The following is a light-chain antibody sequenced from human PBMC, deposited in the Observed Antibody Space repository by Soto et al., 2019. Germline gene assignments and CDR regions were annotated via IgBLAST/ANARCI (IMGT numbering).Light chain of an antibody. CDR1: NSDVGAYNY. J-gene: IGLJ1*01. Sequence: QSALTQPASVSGSPGQSITISCTGTNSDVGAYNYVSWYQQHPGKAPKLILYEVNNRPSGVSNRFSGSKSGNTASLTISGLQAEDEADYYCTSYRGSSTLDYVFGTGTKVTVL. V-gene: IGLV2-14*01. CDR2: EVN. CDR3: TSYRGSSTLDYV.